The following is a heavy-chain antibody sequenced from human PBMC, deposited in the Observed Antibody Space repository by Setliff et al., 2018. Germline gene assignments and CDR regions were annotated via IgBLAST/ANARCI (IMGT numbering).Heavy chain of an antibody. CDR1: GYTFTSYY. J-gene: IGHJ4*02. V-gene: IGHV1-46*01. Sequence: ASVKVSCKASGYTFTSYYMHWVRQAPGQGLEWMGIINPSGGSTSYAQKFQGRVTMTRDKSTSTVYMELSSLRSEDTAVYYCASDSRGEAGSTRQNTFDYWGQGTLVTVSA. D-gene: IGHD2-2*01. CDR3: ASDSRGEAGSTRQNTFDY. CDR2: INPSGGST.